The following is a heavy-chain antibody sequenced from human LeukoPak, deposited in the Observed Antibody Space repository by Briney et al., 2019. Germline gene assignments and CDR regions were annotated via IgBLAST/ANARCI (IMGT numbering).Heavy chain of an antibody. CDR2: INPNSGGT. CDR3: ARPPHGGGQFVQEDWFDP. D-gene: IGHD6-6*01. V-gene: IGHV1-2*02. Sequence: ASVKVSCKASGYTFTGYYMHWVRQAPGQGLEWMGWINPNSGGTNFAQKFQGRVTMTRDTSISTAYMELSRLRSDDTAVYYCARPPHGGGQFVQEDWFDPWGQGTLVTVSS. CDR1: GYTFTGYY. J-gene: IGHJ5*02.